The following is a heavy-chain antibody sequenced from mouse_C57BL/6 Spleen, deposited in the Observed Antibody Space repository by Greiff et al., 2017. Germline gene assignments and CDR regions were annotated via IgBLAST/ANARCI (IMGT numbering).Heavy chain of an antibody. J-gene: IGHJ1*03. CDR3: ARRDGYLWYFDV. V-gene: IGHV1-69*01. Sequence: QVQLKQPGAELVMPGASVKLSCKASGYTFTSYWMHWVKQRPGQGLEWIGEIDPSDSYTNYNQNFKGKSTLTVDKSSSTAYMQLSSLTSEDSAVYYCARRDGYLWYFDVWGTGTTVTVSS. CDR2: IDPSDSYT. D-gene: IGHD2-3*01. CDR1: GYTFTSYW.